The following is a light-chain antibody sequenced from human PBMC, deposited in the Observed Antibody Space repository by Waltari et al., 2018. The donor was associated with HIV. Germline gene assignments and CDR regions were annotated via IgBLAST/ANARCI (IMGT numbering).Light chain of an antibody. CDR3: QQRSNWPT. Sequence: EIVLTQSPATLSFSPGERATLSCRASQSVSSYLAWYQQKPGQAPRLLIYDASNRATGIPARFSGSGSGTDFTLTISSLEPEDFPVYYCQQRSNWPTFGGGTKVEIK. J-gene: IGKJ4*01. V-gene: IGKV3-11*01. CDR2: DAS. CDR1: QSVSSY.